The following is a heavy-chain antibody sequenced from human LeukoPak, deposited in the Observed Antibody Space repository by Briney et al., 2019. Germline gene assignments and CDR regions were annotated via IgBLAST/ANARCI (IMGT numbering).Heavy chain of an antibody. Sequence: PGGSLRLSCTASGFTFSDYYMSWIRQAPGKGLEWVSFISSSGSTIYHADSMKGRFTISRDNAKNSVYLQMNSLRAEDTAVYYCARGLGYCSGGSCPRRAFDIWGQETVVTVSS. CDR2: ISSSGSTI. J-gene: IGHJ3*02. V-gene: IGHV3-11*01. D-gene: IGHD2-15*01. CDR3: ARGLGYCSGGSCPRRAFDI. CDR1: GFTFSDYY.